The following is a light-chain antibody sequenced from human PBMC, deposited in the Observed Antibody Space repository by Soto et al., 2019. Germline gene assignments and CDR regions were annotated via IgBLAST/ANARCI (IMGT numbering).Light chain of an antibody. CDR2: KSS. Sequence: DIQMTQSASTLSASEGDRVTISCRPSQSVSIWLAWDQQKPGRAPRLLIYKSSILESGVPSRFSGSGSGTEFTLTISSLQPDDFATYYCQQFNTSPWTSGQGTTVDI. J-gene: IGKJ1*01. CDR3: QQFNTSPWT. V-gene: IGKV1-5*03. CDR1: QSVSIW.